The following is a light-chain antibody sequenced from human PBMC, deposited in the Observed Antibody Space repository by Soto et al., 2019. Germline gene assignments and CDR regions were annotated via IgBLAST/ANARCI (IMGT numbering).Light chain of an antibody. Sequence: QSVLTQSPSASGSPGQSVTISCTGSSSDVGGYNYVSWYQQHPGKGPKLIIYEVNKRPSGVPDRFSGSKSGNTASLTVSGLQAEDEADYYCSSYTRSKTYVFGTGTKLTVL. CDR2: EVN. CDR1: SSDVGGYNY. V-gene: IGLV2-8*01. CDR3: SSYTRSKTYV. J-gene: IGLJ1*01.